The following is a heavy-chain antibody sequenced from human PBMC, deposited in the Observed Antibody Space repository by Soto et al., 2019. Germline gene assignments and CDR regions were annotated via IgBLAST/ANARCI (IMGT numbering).Heavy chain of an antibody. J-gene: IGHJ5*02. D-gene: IGHD5-12*01. CDR1: GGSISSGDYY. V-gene: IGHV4-30-4*01. CDR2: IYYSGST. CDR3: ARYSGYEGLRFDP. Sequence: QVQLQESGPGLVKPSQTLSLTCTVSGGSISSGDYYWSWIRQPPGKGLEWIGYIYYSGSTYYNPSLKSRVTLTVDTSKNQFSLKLSSVTAADTPVYYCARYSGYEGLRFDPWGQGTLDTVSS.